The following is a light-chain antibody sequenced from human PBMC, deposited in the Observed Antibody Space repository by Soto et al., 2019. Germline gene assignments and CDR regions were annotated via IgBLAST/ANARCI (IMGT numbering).Light chain of an antibody. J-gene: IGLJ1*01. CDR1: SSDVGGQNY. V-gene: IGLV2-8*01. CDR2: AVT. Sequence: QSVLTQPPSASGSRGQSVAISCTGTSSDVGGQNYVSWYQQHPGKAPKLIIYAVTERPSGVPDRFSGSKSGNTASLTVSALQTEDEADYYCSSHAGNNNYVFGTGTKVT. CDR3: SSHAGNNNYV.